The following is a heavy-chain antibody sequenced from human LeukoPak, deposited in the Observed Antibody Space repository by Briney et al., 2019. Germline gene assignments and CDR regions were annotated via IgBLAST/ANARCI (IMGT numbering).Heavy chain of an antibody. CDR3: ARQETSSYNGAFDI. Sequence: GSLRLSCAASGFTFSNYAMSWVRQAPGKGLEWVSGLSGGGINTYYADSVKGRFTISRDNAKNSLYLQMNSLRADDTAVYHCARQETSSYNGAFDIWGQGTMVTVSS. CDR2: LSGGGINT. CDR1: GFTFSNYA. J-gene: IGHJ3*02. D-gene: IGHD1-26*01. V-gene: IGHV3-23*01.